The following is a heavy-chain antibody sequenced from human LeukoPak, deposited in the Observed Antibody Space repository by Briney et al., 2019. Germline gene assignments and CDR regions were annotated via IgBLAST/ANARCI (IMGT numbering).Heavy chain of an antibody. Sequence: GGSLRLSCAASGFTFSSYSMNWVRQAPGKGLEWVSYISSSSSTIYYADSVKGRFTISRDNSKNTLYLQMNSLRAEDTAVYYCARVPNSRYSGQYDAFDIWGQGTMVTVSS. CDR2: ISSSSSTI. CDR1: GFTFSSYS. J-gene: IGHJ3*02. V-gene: IGHV3-48*01. D-gene: IGHD2-15*01. CDR3: ARVPNSRYSGQYDAFDI.